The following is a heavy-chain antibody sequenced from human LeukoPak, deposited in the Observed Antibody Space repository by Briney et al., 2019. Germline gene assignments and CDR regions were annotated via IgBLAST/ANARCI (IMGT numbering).Heavy chain of an antibody. D-gene: IGHD3-22*01. Sequence: SQTLSLTCTVSGGSISSGGYYWSWIRQHPGKGLEWIGYIYYSGSTYYNPSLKSRVTISVDTSKNQFSLKLSSVTAADTAVYYCARDAYRYDSSGYSLRYYGMDVWGQGTTVTVSS. CDR2: IYYSGST. CDR1: GGSISSGGYY. V-gene: IGHV4-31*03. J-gene: IGHJ6*02. CDR3: ARDAYRYDSSGYSLRYYGMDV.